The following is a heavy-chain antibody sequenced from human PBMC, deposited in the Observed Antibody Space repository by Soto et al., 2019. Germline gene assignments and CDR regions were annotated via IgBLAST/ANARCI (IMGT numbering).Heavy chain of an antibody. Sequence: GGSLRLSCAASEFTFSSYGMHWVRQAPGKGLEWVAVIWYDGSNKYYADSVKGRFTISRDNSKNTLYLQMNSLRAEDTAVYYCARGESSGWSPSGIVDYWGQGTLVTVSS. CDR3: ARGESSGWSPSGIVDY. CDR1: EFTFSSYG. J-gene: IGHJ4*02. CDR2: IWYDGSNK. D-gene: IGHD6-19*01. V-gene: IGHV3-33*01.